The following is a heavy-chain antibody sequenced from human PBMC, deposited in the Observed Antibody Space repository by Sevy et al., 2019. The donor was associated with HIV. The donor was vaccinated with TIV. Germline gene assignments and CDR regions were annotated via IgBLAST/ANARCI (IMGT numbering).Heavy chain of an antibody. CDR1: GFTFSSYA. D-gene: IGHD3-10*01. CDR3: ARDRGSGKNVFFDY. CDR2: ISYDGSNK. J-gene: IGHJ4*02. Sequence: GGSLRLSCAASGFTFSSYAMHWVRQAPGKGLEWVALISYDGSNKYYADSVKGGFTISRDNSKNTLNLQMNSLRTEDTAVYYCARDRGSGKNVFFDYWGQGTLVTVSS. V-gene: IGHV3-30-3*01.